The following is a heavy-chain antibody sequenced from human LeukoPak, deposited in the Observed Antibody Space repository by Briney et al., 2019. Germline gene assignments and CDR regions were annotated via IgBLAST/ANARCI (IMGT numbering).Heavy chain of an antibody. CDR1: GGSISSYY. V-gene: IGHV4-59*08. CDR2: IYYSGST. Sequence: SETLSLTCTVSGGSISSYYWSWIRQPPGKGLEWIGYIYYSGSTNYNPSLKSRVTISVDTSKNQFSLKLRSVTAADTAVYYCARIVGGYNLIDYWGQGTLVTVSS. CDR3: ARIVGGYNLIDY. J-gene: IGHJ4*02. D-gene: IGHD5-24*01.